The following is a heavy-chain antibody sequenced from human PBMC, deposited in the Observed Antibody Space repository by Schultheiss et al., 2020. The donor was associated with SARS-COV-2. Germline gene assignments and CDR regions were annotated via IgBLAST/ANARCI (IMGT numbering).Heavy chain of an antibody. V-gene: IGHV3-9*01. J-gene: IGHJ3*02. D-gene: IGHD5-18*01. CDR3: AKAEVYSYGYLDAFDI. Sequence: GGSLRLSCAASGFTFDDYAMHWVRQAPGKGLEWVSGISWNSGSIGYADSVKGRFTISRDNAKNSLYLQMNSLRAEDTALYYCAKAEVYSYGYLDAFDIWGQGTMVTVAS. CDR1: GFTFDDYA. CDR2: ISWNSGSI.